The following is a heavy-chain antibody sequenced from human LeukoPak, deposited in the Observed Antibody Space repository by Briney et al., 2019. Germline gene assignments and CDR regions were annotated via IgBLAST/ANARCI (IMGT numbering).Heavy chain of an antibody. V-gene: IGHV3-15*01. CDR3: TSSTMVRGVTIYWYFDL. Sequence: GESLRLSCAASGFTFSNAWMSWVRQAPGKGLEWVGRIKRKTDGGTTYYAAPVKGRFTISRDDSKNTLYLQMNSLKAEDTAVYYVTSSTMVRGVTIYWYFDLWGRGTLVTVSS. J-gene: IGHJ2*01. D-gene: IGHD3-10*01. CDR1: GFTFSNAW. CDR2: IKRKTDGGTT.